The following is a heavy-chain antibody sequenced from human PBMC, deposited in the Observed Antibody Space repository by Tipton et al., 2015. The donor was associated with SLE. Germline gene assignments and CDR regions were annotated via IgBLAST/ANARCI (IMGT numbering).Heavy chain of an antibody. D-gene: IGHD5-12*01. CDR1: GYTFTSYG. V-gene: IGHV1-18*01. CDR2: IGADNGNT. CDR3: ARDESGFKDFFDY. J-gene: IGHJ4*02. Sequence: QLVQSGAEVKKPGASVKVSCKASGYTFTSYGISWVRQAPGQGLEWMGWIGADNGNTNYALKFQGRVTMTRDKTTSTAYMELRSLRSDDTAIYYCARDESGFKDFFDYWGQGTLVTVSS.